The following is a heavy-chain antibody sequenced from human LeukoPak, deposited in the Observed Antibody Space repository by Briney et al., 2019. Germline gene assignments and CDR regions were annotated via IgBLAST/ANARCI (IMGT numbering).Heavy chain of an antibody. D-gene: IGHD2-2*01. CDR3: ARGELYCSSTSCIPAGAFDI. J-gene: IGHJ3*02. Sequence: GGSLRLSCAASGFTFSSYAMHWVRQAPGKGLEWVAVISYDGSNKYYADSVKGRFTISRDNSKNTLYLQMNSLRAEDTAVYYCARGELYCSSTSCIPAGAFDIWGQGTMVTVSS. V-gene: IGHV3-30-3*01. CDR1: GFTFSSYA. CDR2: ISYDGSNK.